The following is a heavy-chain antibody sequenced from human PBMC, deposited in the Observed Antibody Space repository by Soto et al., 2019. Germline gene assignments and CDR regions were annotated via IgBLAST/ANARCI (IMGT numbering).Heavy chain of an antibody. J-gene: IGHJ6*03. CDR1: GGSFSGYQ. V-gene: IGHV4-34*01. CDR2: INDSGNI. D-gene: IGHD3-10*01. CDR3: ARGLIVWFGELSRRGGYYYYMDV. Sequence: QVQLQQWGAGLLKPSETLSLTCAVYGGSFSGYQWSWIRQTPGKGLEWIGEINDSGNINYNPSLKSRVTMLVDTAKKQISLKLSSVTAAHTAVYYCARGLIVWFGELSRRGGYYYYMDVWGKGTTVTVSS.